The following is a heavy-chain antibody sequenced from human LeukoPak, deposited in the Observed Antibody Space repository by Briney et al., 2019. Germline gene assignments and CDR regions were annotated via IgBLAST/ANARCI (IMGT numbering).Heavy chain of an antibody. Sequence: SETLPLTCTVSGGSISSYYWSWIRQPPGKGLEWIGYIYYSGSTNYNPSLKSRVTISVDTSKNQFSLKLSSVTAADTAVYYCARDVTGAFDIWGQGTMVTVSS. J-gene: IGHJ3*02. V-gene: IGHV4-59*01. CDR3: ARDVTGAFDI. CDR2: IYYSGST. CDR1: GGSISSYY. D-gene: IGHD2-8*02.